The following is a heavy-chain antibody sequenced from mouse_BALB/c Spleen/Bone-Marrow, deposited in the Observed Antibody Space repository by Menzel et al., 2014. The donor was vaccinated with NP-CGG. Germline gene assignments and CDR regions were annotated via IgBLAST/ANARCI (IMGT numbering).Heavy chain of an antibody. CDR3: ARKYGDY. J-gene: IGHJ2*01. CDR2: IYPGDGDT. CDR1: GYAFSTYW. V-gene: IGHV1-80*01. D-gene: IGHD2-10*02. Sequence: VQLQQSGAELVKPGASVKLSCKASGYAFSTYWMIWVKQRPGQGLEWIGQIYPGDGDTNYNGKFKGKATLTADKSSSTAYMQLSSLTSEDSAVYFCARKYGDYWGQGTTLTGSS.